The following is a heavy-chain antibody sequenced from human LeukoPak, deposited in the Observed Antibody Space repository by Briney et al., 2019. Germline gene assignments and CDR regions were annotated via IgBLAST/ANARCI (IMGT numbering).Heavy chain of an antibody. J-gene: IGHJ5*02. CDR2: KNPNSGNT. V-gene: IGHV1-8*01. CDR1: GYTFTSYD. Sequence: ASVKLSCKASGYTFTSYDINWVRHATGQGLEWMGWKNPNSGNTGYAQKFQGRVTMTRNTSKSTAYMALSSLRSEDTAVYYCARAVYYYDSSGYYSNSFDPWGQGTLVTVSS. D-gene: IGHD3-22*01. CDR3: ARAVYYYDSSGYYSNSFDP.